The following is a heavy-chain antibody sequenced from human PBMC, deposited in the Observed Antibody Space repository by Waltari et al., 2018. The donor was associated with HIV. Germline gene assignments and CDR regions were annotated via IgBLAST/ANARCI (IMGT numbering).Heavy chain of an antibody. D-gene: IGHD6-19*01. CDR1: GFTFSNSW. CDR2: INGDESRI. V-gene: IGHV3-74*01. J-gene: IGHJ4*02. CDR3: ARRHSSEGILDY. Sequence: VQLVESGGGLGQPGGSLRLSCVASGFTFSNSWMHWVRQGPGKGLVWVSRINGDESRIHYADSVKGRFTISRDNARNTLFLQMNSLRAEDTAVYYCARRHSSEGILDYWGQGTLVTVSS.